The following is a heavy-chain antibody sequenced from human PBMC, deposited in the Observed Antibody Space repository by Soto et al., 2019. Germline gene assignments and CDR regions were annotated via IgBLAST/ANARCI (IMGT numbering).Heavy chain of an antibody. D-gene: IGHD6-19*01. J-gene: IGHJ6*02. CDR3: ARDLGAVAGRTYYYYGMDV. Sequence: VQLVESGGGLVQPGGSLKLSCAASGFTFSGSAMHWVRQAPGKGLEWVAVISYDGSNKYYADSVKGRFTISRDNSKNTLYLQMNSLRAEDTAVYYCARDLGAVAGRTYYYYGMDVWGQGTTVTVSS. CDR1: GFTFSGSA. V-gene: IGHV3-30-3*01. CDR2: ISYDGSNK.